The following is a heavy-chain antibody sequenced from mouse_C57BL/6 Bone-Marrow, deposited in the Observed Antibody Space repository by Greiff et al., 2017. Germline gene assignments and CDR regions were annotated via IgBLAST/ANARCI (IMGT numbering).Heavy chain of an antibody. J-gene: IGHJ2*01. Sequence: VQLQQSGAELARPGASVKLSCKASGYTFTSYGISWVKQRTGQGLEWIGEIYPRSGNTYYNEKFKGKATLTADKSSSTAYMELRSLTSEDSAVYFCARGSYGNYRVFDYWGQGTTLTVSS. CDR1: GYTFTSYG. D-gene: IGHD2-1*01. V-gene: IGHV1-81*01. CDR2: IYPRSGNT. CDR3: ARGSYGNYRVFDY.